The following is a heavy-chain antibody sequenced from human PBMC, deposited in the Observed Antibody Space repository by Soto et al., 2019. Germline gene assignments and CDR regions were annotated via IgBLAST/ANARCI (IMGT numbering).Heavy chain of an antibody. Sequence: SETLSLTCTVSGGSISSYYWSWIRQPPGKGLEWIGYIYYSGSTNYNPSLKSRVTISVDTSKNQFSLKLSSVTAADTAVYYCARGGDSSSWYGAFDIWGQGTMVTVSS. D-gene: IGHD6-13*01. J-gene: IGHJ3*02. CDR3: ARGGDSSSWYGAFDI. CDR1: GGSISSYY. CDR2: IYYSGST. V-gene: IGHV4-59*01.